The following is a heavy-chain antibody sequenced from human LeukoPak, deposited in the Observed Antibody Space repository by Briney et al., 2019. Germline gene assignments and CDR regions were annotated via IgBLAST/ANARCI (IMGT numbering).Heavy chain of an antibody. V-gene: IGHV3-48*01. Sequence: GGSLRLSCAASGFTFSSYSMNWVRQAPGKGLEWVSYISSSSSTIYYADSVKGRFTISRENAKNSLYLQMNSLRAGDTAVYYCARVGYSSGWYFDYWGQGTLVTVSS. CDR1: GFTFSSYS. D-gene: IGHD6-19*01. J-gene: IGHJ4*02. CDR2: ISSSSSTI. CDR3: ARVGYSSGWYFDY.